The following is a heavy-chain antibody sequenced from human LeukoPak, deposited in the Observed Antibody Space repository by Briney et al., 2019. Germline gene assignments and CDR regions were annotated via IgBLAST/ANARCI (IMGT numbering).Heavy chain of an antibody. CDR1: GFTFSSYA. D-gene: IGHD3-9*01. CDR2: ISGSGGST. Sequence: GGSLRLSCAASGFTFSSYAMSWVRQAPGKGLEWVSAISGSGGSTYYADSVKGRFTISRDNSKNTLYLQMNSLRAEDTAVYYCAKDRPLRYFDPTFYFDYWGQGTLVTVSS. CDR3: AKDRPLRYFDPTFYFDY. J-gene: IGHJ4*02. V-gene: IGHV3-23*01.